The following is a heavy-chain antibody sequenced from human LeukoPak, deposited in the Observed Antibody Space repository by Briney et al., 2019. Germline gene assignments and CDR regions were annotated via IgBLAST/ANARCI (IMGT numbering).Heavy chain of an antibody. J-gene: IGHJ4*02. D-gene: IGHD3-16*01. CDR3: AKGLIMITFGGQPYYFDY. V-gene: IGHV3-23*01. Sequence: GGSLRLSCAASGFTVSSNYMSWVRQAPGKGLEWVSGISGSGGSTYYADSVKGRFTISRDNSKNTLYLQMNSLRADDTAVYYCAKGLIMITFGGQPYYFDYWGQGTLVTVSS. CDR2: ISGSGGST. CDR1: GFTVSSNY.